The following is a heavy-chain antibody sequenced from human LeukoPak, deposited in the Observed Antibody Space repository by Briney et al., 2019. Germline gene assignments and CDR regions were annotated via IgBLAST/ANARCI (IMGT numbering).Heavy chain of an antibody. Sequence: NASETLSLTCTVSGGSISSSSYYWGWIRQPPGKGLEWIGSIYYSGSTYYNPSLKSRVTISVDTSKNQFSLKLSSVTAADTAVYYCARSLTIFGVVIPMGYWGQGTLVTVSS. D-gene: IGHD3-3*01. CDR1: GGSISSSSYY. CDR3: ARSLTIFGVVIPMGY. J-gene: IGHJ4*02. V-gene: IGHV4-39*01. CDR2: IYYSGST.